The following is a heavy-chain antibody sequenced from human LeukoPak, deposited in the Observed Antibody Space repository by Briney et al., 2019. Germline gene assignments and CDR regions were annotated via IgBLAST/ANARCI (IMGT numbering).Heavy chain of an antibody. CDR1: GFTFSSYA. CDR2: ISGSGGST. Sequence: GGSLRLSCAATGFTFSSYAMSWVRQAPGKGLEWVSLISGSGGSTDYADSVKGRFTTSRDKSKNTPYLQMNRLRAEDTAVYYCAKVSDYYGSGSFHYWGQGTLVIVSS. J-gene: IGHJ4*02. D-gene: IGHD3-10*01. V-gene: IGHV3-23*01. CDR3: AKVSDYYGSGSFHY.